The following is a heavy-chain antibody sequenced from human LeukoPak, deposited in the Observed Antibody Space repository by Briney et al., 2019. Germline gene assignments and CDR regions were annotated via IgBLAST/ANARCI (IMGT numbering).Heavy chain of an antibody. D-gene: IGHD3-10*01. J-gene: IGHJ4*02. CDR2: VRPEGFLT. CDR3: ARDWVSGSGSLDS. V-gene: IGHV3-74*01. CDR1: GFTFSHYW. Sequence: GGSLRLSCAASGFTFSHYWMHWVRQVPGKGLVWVPRVRPEGFLTYYADSVKGRFTISRDNAKDTLYLQMNSLRAEDTAMYYCARDWVSGSGSLDSWGQGILVTVSS.